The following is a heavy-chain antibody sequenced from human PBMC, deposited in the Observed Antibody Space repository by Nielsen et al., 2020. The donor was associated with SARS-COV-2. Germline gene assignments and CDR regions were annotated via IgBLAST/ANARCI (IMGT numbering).Heavy chain of an antibody. J-gene: IGHJ6*02. CDR3: ARGLLLWFGELLSGMDV. CDR1: GGSFSGYY. Sequence: SETLSLTCAVYGGSFSGYYWSWIRQPPGKGLEWIGEINHSGSTNYNTSLKSRVTISVDTSKNQFSLKLSSVTAADTAVYYCARGLLLWFGELLSGMDVWGQGTTVTVSS. D-gene: IGHD3-10*01. CDR2: INHSGST. V-gene: IGHV4-34*01.